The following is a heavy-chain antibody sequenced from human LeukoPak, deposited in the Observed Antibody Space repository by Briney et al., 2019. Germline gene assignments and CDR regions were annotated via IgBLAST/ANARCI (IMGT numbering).Heavy chain of an antibody. CDR1: GYTFTSYY. CDR2: INPSGGST. D-gene: IGHD4-11*01. Sequence: ASVKVSCKASGYTFTSYYMHWVRQAPGQGLEWMGIINPSGGSTSYAQKFKGRVTMTRDMSTSTVYMELSSLRSEDTAVYYCARDPGLTVTPYYYYYMDVWGKGTTVTVSS. J-gene: IGHJ6*03. CDR3: ARDPGLTVTPYYYYYMDV. V-gene: IGHV1-46*01.